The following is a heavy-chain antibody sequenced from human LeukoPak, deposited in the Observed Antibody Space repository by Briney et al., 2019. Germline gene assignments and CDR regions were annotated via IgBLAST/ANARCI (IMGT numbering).Heavy chain of an antibody. D-gene: IGHD5-24*01. J-gene: IGHJ4*02. Sequence: SETLSLTCTVSGGSISSSSYYWGWIRQPPGKGLEWIGSIYYSGSTYYNPSLKSRVTISVDTPKNQFSLKLSSVTAADTAVYYCARRRGRDGYNYFDYWGQGTLVTVSS. CDR3: ARRRGRDGYNYFDY. CDR2: IYYSGST. CDR1: GGSISSSSYY. V-gene: IGHV4-39*01.